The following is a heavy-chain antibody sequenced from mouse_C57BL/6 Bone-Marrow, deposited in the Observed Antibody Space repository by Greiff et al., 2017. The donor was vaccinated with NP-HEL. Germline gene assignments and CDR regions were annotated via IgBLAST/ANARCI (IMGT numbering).Heavy chain of an antibody. CDR1: GYTFTSYW. Sequence: VKPGASVKMSCKASGYTFTSYWITWVKQRPGQGLEWIGDIYPGSGSTNYNEKFKSKATLTVDTSSSTAYMQLSSLTSEDSAVYYCARGLRNYFDYWGQGTTLTVSS. V-gene: IGHV1-55*01. CDR2: IYPGSGST. J-gene: IGHJ2*01. D-gene: IGHD1-1*01. CDR3: ARGLRNYFDY.